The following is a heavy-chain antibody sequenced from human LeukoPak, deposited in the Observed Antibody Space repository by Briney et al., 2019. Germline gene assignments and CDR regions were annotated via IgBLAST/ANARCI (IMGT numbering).Heavy chain of an antibody. V-gene: IGHV1-18*01. J-gene: IGHJ4*02. CDR3: ARLADTAMVASDY. D-gene: IGHD5-18*01. CDR1: GYTFTNNE. Sequence: ASVKVSCKASGYTFTNNEISWVRQAPGQGLEWMGWISVYNGNTKYAQNPRGRVTMTTDTSTSTAYMELRSLRSDDTAVYYCARLADTAMVASDYWGQGTLVTVSS. CDR2: ISVYNGNT.